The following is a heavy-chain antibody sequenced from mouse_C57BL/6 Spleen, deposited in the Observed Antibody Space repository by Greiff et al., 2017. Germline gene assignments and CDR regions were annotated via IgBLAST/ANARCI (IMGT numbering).Heavy chain of an antibody. CDR3: ARGDYGEVAY. D-gene: IGHD2-4*01. V-gene: IGHV14-2*01. CDR1: GFNIKDYY. CDR2: IDPEDGET. Sequence: DVKLQESGAELVKPGASVKLSCTASGFNIKDYYMHWVKQRTEQGLAWIGRIDPEDGETKYAPKFQGKATITTDTSSNTAYLQLSSLTSEDTAVYYCARGDYGEVAYWGQGTLVTVSA. J-gene: IGHJ3*01.